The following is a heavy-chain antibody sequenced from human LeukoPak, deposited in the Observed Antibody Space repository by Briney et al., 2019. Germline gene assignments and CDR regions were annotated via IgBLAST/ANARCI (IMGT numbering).Heavy chain of an antibody. CDR3: ARSGVGGHNYPDYFDY. V-gene: IGHV3-33*01. Sequence: PGGSLRLSCAASGFTFSSYGMHWVRQAPGKGLEWVAVIWYDGSNKYYADSVKGRFTISRDNSKNTLYLQMNSLRAEDTAVYYCARSGVGGHNYPDYFDYWGQGTLVTVSS. J-gene: IGHJ4*02. D-gene: IGHD1-1*01. CDR1: GFTFSSYG. CDR2: IWYDGSNK.